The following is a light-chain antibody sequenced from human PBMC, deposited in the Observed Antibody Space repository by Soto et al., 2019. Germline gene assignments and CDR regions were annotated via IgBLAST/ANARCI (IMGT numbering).Light chain of an antibody. CDR1: QSVSSSY. CDR2: GAS. Sequence: EIVLTQSPGTLSWSPGERATLSCRASQSVSSSYLAWYQQKPGQAPRLLIYGASSRATGIPDRFSGSGSGTDFTLTISRLEPEDFAVYYCQQYGGSPGCTFGQGTKLEIK. J-gene: IGKJ2*02. V-gene: IGKV3-20*01. CDR3: QQYGGSPGCT.